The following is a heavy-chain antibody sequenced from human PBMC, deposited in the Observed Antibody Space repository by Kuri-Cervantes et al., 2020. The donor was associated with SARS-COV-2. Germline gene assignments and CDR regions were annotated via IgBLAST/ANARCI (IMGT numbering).Heavy chain of an antibody. J-gene: IGHJ3*02. CDR1: GFTFSSYS. V-gene: IGHV3-21*01. D-gene: IGHD4-17*01. CDR3: ARDQTGDSAVGAAFDI. Sequence: GGSLRLSCAASGFTFSSYSMNWVRQAPGKGLEWVSSISSSSSYIYYADSVKGRFTISRDNAKNSLYLQMNSLRAEDTAVYYCARDQTGDSAVGAAFDIWAKGQWSPSPQ. CDR2: ISSSSSYI.